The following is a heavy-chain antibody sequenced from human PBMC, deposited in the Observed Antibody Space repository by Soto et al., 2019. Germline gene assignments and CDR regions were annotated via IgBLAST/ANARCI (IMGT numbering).Heavy chain of an antibody. V-gene: IGHV3-20*04. Sequence: EVQLVESGGGVVRPGGSLRLSCAASGFTFDDYGMSWVRQAPGKGLEWVSGINWNGGSTGYADSVKGRFTISRDNAKNSLYLQMNSMRAEDTALYYCARVTSGSRGSGSYSWSVHYYYYGMDVWGQGTTVTVSS. CDR1: GFTFDDYG. CDR2: INWNGGST. J-gene: IGHJ6*02. D-gene: IGHD3-10*01. CDR3: ARVTSGSRGSGSYSWSVHYYYYGMDV.